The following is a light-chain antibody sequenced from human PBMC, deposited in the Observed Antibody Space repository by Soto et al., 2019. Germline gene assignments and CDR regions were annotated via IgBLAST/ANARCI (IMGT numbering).Light chain of an antibody. CDR2: DAS. CDR1: QSVGSY. Sequence: VMTQSPATLSLSPGERATLSCRASQSVGSYLAWYQQKPGQAPRLLIYDASNRATGIPARFTGSGSETDFTLTISSLEAEDFAVYYCQQRKNWQVTFGQGTRLEIK. V-gene: IGKV3-11*01. CDR3: QQRKNWQVT. J-gene: IGKJ5*01.